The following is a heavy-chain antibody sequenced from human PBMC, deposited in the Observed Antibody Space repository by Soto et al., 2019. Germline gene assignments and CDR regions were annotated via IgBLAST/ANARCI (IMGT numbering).Heavy chain of an antibody. J-gene: IGHJ4*02. CDR1: GFTVSSNY. CDR2: IYSGGST. Sequence: PGGSLRLSCAASGFTVSSNYMSWVRQAPGKGLEWVSVIYSGGSTYYADSVKGRFTISRDNSKNTLYLQMNSLRAEDTAVYYCARDILIAVAGTSDYWGQGTLVTVSS. CDR3: ARDILIAVAGTSDY. V-gene: IGHV3-66*01. D-gene: IGHD6-19*01.